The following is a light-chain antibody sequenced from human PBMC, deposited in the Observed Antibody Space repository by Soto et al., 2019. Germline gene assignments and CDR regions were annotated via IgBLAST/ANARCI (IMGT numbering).Light chain of an antibody. CDR1: QGISTY. V-gene: IGKV1-39*01. CDR2: AAS. CDR3: HQSYDTPWT. J-gene: IGKJ1*01. Sequence: DIQMTQSPSSLSASVGDRVTITCRASQGISTYLNWYQQKPGKAPKLLIYAASSLQSGVPSRFSGSGSGTDFTLTISSLQPEDFASYVCHQSYDTPWTFGQGTKVEIK.